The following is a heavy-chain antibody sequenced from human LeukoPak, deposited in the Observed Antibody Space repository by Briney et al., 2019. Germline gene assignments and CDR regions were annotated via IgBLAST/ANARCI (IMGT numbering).Heavy chain of an antibody. V-gene: IGHV3-21*01. CDR1: GFTFSSYS. CDR2: ISSSSSYI. D-gene: IGHD6-13*01. CDR3: ARDPSEYSSSWCGRYYYYCYMDV. J-gene: IGHJ6*03. Sequence: GGSLRLSCAASGFTFSSYSMNWVRQAPGKGLEWVSSISSSSSYIYYADSVKGRFTISGDNAKNSLYLQMNSLRAEDTAVYYCARDPSEYSSSWCGRYYYYCYMDVWGKGTRSPSP.